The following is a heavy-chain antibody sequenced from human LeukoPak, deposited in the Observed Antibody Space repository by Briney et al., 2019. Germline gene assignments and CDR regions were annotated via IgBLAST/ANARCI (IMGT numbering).Heavy chain of an antibody. J-gene: IGHJ6*02. V-gene: IGHV3-23*01. CDR3: ARAGYSYGGAGYYGMDV. CDR1: GFTFSSYA. CDR2: ISGSGGST. D-gene: IGHD5-18*01. Sequence: PGGSLRLSCAASGFTFSSYAMSWVRQAPGKGLEWVSAISGSGGSTYYADSVKGRFTISRDNAKNSLYLQMNSLRAEDTAVYYCARAGYSYGGAGYYGMDVWGQGTTVTVSS.